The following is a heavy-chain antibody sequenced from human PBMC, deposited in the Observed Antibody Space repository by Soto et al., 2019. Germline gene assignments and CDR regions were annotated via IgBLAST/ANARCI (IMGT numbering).Heavy chain of an antibody. J-gene: IGHJ4*02. V-gene: IGHV4-31*03. CDR2: IYYSGTT. CDR1: GASLSSGGYY. D-gene: IGHD3-22*01. CDR3: ARDRFYAGGGYYFEY. Sequence: QVRLQESGPGLVKPSQTLSLTCTVSGASLSSGGYYWSWIRQHPGKGLEWIGFIYYSGTTSYNPSIKSRLTISVDTSKNQFSLKLTSVTAADTAVYYCARDRFYAGGGYYFEYWGQGSLVTVSS.